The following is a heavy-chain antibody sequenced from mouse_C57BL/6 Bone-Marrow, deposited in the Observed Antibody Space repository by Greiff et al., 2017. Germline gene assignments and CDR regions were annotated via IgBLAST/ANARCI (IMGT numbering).Heavy chain of an antibody. J-gene: IGHJ3*01. CDR1: GYTFTSYW. CDR3: ASERRRGFAY. V-gene: IGHV1-74*01. D-gene: IGHD1-2*01. Sequence: QVQLKQPGAELVKPGASVKVSCKASGYTFTSYWMQWVKQRPGHGLEWIGRIHPSDSDTNYNQKFKGKATLTVDTSSSTAYMQLSSLTSEDYAVSDCASERRRGFAYGGQGTLVTVSA. CDR2: IHPSDSDT.